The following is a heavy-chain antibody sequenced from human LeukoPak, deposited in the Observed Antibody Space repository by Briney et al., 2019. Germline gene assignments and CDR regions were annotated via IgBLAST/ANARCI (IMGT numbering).Heavy chain of an antibody. D-gene: IGHD3-10*01. CDR3: TKNGGYSDAFDI. CDR1: GFIFDDYA. CDR2: ISGDGGRT. J-gene: IGHJ3*02. V-gene: IGHV3-43*02. Sequence: GGSLRLSCAASGFIFDDYAMHWVRQAAGKGLEWVSLISGDGGRTYYTDSVKGRFTISRDNSKHSLYLQMNSLRTEDTALYYCTKNGGYSDAFDIWGQGTMVTVSS.